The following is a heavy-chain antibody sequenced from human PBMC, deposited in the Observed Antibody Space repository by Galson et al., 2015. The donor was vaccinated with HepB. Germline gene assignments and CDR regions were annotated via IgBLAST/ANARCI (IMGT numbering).Heavy chain of an antibody. CDR1: GFTFSGYY. J-gene: IGHJ4*02. V-gene: IGHV1-2*02. CDR2: INPNNGDI. D-gene: IGHD3-16*02. Sequence: SVKVSCKASGFTFSGYYMHWVRQAPGQGLEWMGWINPNNGDINFAQEFRGRVTMTRDTSISTAYMELSRLRSDDTAVYYCARIVLGQFDYWGQGTLVTVSS. CDR3: ARIVLGQFDY.